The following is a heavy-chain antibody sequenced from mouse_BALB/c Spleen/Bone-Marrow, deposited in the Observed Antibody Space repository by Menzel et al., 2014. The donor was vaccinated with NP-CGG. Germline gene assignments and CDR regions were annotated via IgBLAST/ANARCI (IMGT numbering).Heavy chain of an antibody. V-gene: IGHV7-3*02. CDR1: GFTFTDHY. D-gene: IGHD2-1*01. Sequence: EVQLQESGGGLVQPGGFLILSCAPSGFTFTDHYMSWVRQPPGRALEWLGFIRNKANGYTTEYSASVKGRFTISRGNSQSIVYLQMNTLRAEDSATYYCARDYLYYFDYWGQGTTLTVSS. J-gene: IGHJ2*01. CDR2: IRNKANGYTT. CDR3: ARDYLYYFDY.